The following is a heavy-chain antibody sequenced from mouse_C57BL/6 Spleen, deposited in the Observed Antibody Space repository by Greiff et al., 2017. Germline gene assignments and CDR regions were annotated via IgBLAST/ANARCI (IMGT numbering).Heavy chain of an antibody. D-gene: IGHD2-14*01. J-gene: IGHJ2*01. CDR1: GYSFTGYF. Sequence: EVKLVESGPELVKPGDSVKISCKASGYSFTGYFMNWVMQSHGKSLEWIGRINPYNGDTFYNQKFKGKATLTVDKSSSTAHMELRSLTSEDSAVYYCTRDYRNYFDYWGQGTTLTVSS. V-gene: IGHV1-20*01. CDR2: INPYNGDT. CDR3: TRDYRNYFDY.